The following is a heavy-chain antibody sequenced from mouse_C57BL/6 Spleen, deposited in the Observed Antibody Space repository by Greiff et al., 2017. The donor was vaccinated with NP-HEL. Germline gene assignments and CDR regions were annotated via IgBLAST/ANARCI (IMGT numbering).Heavy chain of an antibody. D-gene: IGHD2-5*01. V-gene: IGHV1-59*01. CDR1: GYTFTSYW. Sequence: VQLQQPGAELVRPGTSVKLSCKASGYTFTSYWMHWVKQRPGQGLEWIGVIDPSDSYTNYKQKFKGKATLTVDTSSSTAYVQLSSLTSEDSAVYYCARRGAYYSNLDYWGQGTSVTVSS. CDR2: IDPSDSYT. J-gene: IGHJ4*01. CDR3: ARRGAYYSNLDY.